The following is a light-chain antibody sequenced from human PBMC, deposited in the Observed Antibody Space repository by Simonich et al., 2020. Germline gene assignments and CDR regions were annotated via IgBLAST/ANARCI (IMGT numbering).Light chain of an antibody. CDR3: SSYTSSSTNWV. CDR1: SSDVGGYNY. V-gene: IGLV2-14*01. J-gene: IGLJ3*02. CDR2: DVS. Sequence: QSALTQPASVSGSPGQSITISCTGTSSDVGGYNYVSWYQQHPGKAPKLLIYDVSKRPSGVSNRFSGSQSGNTASLTISGLHAEDEADYYCSSYTSSSTNWVFGGGTKLTVL.